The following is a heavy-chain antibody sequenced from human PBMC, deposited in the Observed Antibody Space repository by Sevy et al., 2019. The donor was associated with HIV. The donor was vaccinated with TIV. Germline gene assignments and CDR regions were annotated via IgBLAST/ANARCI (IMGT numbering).Heavy chain of an antibody. Sequence: GGSLRLSCEVSGFTFSNYWMTWVRQAPGKGLEWVANIKEDGSDKYNGDSVKGRFSISRDNAKNSLYLQMNSLRAEDTAVYYCARDGVEGATDFDYWGQGTLVTVSS. CDR2: IKEDGSDK. D-gene: IGHD2-15*01. CDR3: ARDGVEGATDFDY. J-gene: IGHJ4*02. CDR1: GFTFSNYW. V-gene: IGHV3-7*01.